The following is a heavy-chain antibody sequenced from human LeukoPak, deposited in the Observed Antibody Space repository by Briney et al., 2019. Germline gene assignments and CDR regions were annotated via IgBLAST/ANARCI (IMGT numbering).Heavy chain of an antibody. CDR1: GFTFSSYS. V-gene: IGHV3-21*01. CDR2: ISSSSSYI. J-gene: IGHJ4*02. Sequence: GGSLRLSCAASGFTFSSYSMNWVRQAPGKGLEWVSSISSSSSYIYYADSVKGRFTISRDNAKNSLYLQMNSLRAEDTAVYYCARGDSRGGYYFDFWGQGTLVTVSS. CDR3: ARGDSRGGYYFDF. D-gene: IGHD3-22*01.